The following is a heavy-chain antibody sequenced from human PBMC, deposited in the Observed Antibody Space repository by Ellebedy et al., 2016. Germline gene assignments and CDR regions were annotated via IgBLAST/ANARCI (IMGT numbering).Heavy chain of an antibody. CDR2: FDPEDGET. J-gene: IGHJ4*02. D-gene: IGHD2-21*01. CDR1: GYTLTELS. Sequence: ASVKVSCXVSGYTLTELSMHWVRQAPGKGLEWMGGFDPEDGETIYAQKFQGRVTMTEDTSTDTAYMELSSLRSEDTAVYYCATEVRDCSARYYFDYWGQGTLVTVSS. V-gene: IGHV1-24*01. CDR3: ATEVRDCSARYYFDY.